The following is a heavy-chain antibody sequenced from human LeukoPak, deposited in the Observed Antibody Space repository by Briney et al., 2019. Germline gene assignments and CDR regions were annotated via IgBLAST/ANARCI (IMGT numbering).Heavy chain of an antibody. V-gene: IGHV3-64*01. J-gene: IGHJ4*02. CDR3: ARDGGFWIPLH. CDR2: ISSNGGST. D-gene: IGHD3-3*01. Sequence: GGSLRLSCAASGFTFSSYAMHWVRQAPGKGLECVSAISSNGGSTYYANSVKGRFTISRDNSKNTLYLQMDSLRAEDMAVYYCARDGGFWIPLHWGQGTLVTVSS. CDR1: GFTFSSYA.